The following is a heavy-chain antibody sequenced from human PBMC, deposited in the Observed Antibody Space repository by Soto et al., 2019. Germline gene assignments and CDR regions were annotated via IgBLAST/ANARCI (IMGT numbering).Heavy chain of an antibody. CDR1: GGSISSGGYY. Sequence: SETLSLTCTVSGGSISSGGYYWSWIRQHPGKGLEWIVYIYYSGSTYYNPSLKSRVTIAVDTSKDQVPLKLSSVTAADTAVYYCARPRVTPGFDCWGQRTLVTVSS. CDR2: IYYSGST. V-gene: IGHV4-31*03. CDR3: ARPRVTPGFDC. D-gene: IGHD3-10*01. J-gene: IGHJ4*02.